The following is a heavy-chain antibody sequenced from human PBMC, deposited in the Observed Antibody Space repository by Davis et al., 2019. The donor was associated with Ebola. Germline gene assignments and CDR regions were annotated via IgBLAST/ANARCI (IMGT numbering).Heavy chain of an antibody. CDR2: IYWDDDK. V-gene: IGHV2-5*02. Sequence: SGPTLVKPTATLTLTCTFSGFSLRTSGVGVGWIRQPPGKALEWLSLIYWDDDKRYSPSLKSRLTITKDTSKNQVVLTMTNMDPVDTATYYCAHRGSWYYFDYWGQGTLVTVSS. J-gene: IGHJ4*02. D-gene: IGHD6-13*01. CDR3: AHRGSWYYFDY. CDR1: GFSLRTSGVG.